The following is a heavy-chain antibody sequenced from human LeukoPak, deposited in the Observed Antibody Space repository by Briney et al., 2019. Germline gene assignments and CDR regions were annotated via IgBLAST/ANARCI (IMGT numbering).Heavy chain of an antibody. J-gene: IGHJ6*02. Sequence: ASVKFSCKASGYTFNGYYMHWVRQAPGQGLNWMGWLNPNSGGTNYAQKFQGRVTMTRDTSISTAYMELSRLRSDDTAVYYCARVYSGYDGFYYGMDVWGQGTTVTVSS. D-gene: IGHD5-12*01. CDR1: GYTFNGYY. CDR3: ARVYSGYDGFYYGMDV. CDR2: LNPNSGGT. V-gene: IGHV1-2*02.